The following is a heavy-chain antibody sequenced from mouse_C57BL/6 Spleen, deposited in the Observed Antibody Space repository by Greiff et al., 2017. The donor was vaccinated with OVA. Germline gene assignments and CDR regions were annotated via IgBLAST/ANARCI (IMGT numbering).Heavy chain of an antibody. D-gene: IGHD1-1*01. V-gene: IGHV1-76*01. Sequence: QVQLKESGAELVRPGASVKLSCKASGYTFTDYYINWVKQRPGQGLEWIARIYPGSGNTYYNEKFKGKATLTAEKSSSTAYMQLSSVTSEDSAVYFCARSAGSSYAMDYWGQGTSVTVSS. CDR3: ARSAGSSYAMDY. CDR1: GYTFTDYY. J-gene: IGHJ4*01. CDR2: IYPGSGNT.